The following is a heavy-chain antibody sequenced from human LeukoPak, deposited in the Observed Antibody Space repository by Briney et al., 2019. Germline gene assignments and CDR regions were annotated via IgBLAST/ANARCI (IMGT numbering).Heavy chain of an antibody. J-gene: IGHJ4*02. CDR1: GFTFSHYG. Sequence: GGSLRLSCVTSGFTFSHYGMHWVRQFPGKGLEWVAAISFDAEGDYHVDSVKGRFTISRDNSKNTLYLQMNSLRVEDTAVYYCARDQDWNDRGGLDYWGQGTLVIVSS. CDR3: ARDQDWNDRGGLDY. CDR2: ISFDAEGD. D-gene: IGHD1-1*01. V-gene: IGHV3-30*03.